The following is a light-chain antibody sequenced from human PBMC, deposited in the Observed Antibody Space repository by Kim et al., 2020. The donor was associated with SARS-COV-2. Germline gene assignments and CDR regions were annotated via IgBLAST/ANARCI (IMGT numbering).Light chain of an antibody. CDR1: SLRSYY. CDR2: GKN. Sequence: LGQTVRITCQGDSLRSYYASWYQQKPGQAPVIVIYGKNNRPSGIPDRFSGSSSGNTASLTITGAQAEDEADYYCNSRDSSGNHWVFGGGTQLTVL. CDR3: NSRDSSGNHWV. V-gene: IGLV3-19*01. J-gene: IGLJ3*02.